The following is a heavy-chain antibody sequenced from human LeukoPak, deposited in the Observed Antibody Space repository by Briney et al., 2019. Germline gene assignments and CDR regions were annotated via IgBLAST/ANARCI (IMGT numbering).Heavy chain of an antibody. D-gene: IGHD3-22*01. CDR3: ARRFPANDSSGPYYYYYGMDV. CDR2: MNPNSGNT. V-gene: IGHV1-8*02. CDR1: GYTFTSYG. Sequence: ASVKVSCKASGYTFTSYGISWVRQATGQGLEWMGWMNPNSGNTGYAQKFQGRVTMTRNTSISTAYMELSSLRSEDTAVYYCARRFPANDSSGPYYYYYGMDVWGQGTTVTVSS. J-gene: IGHJ6*02.